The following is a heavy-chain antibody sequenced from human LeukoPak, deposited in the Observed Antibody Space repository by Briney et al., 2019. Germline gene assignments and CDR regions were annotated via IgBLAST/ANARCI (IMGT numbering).Heavy chain of an antibody. CDR1: GFTFSSYS. J-gene: IGHJ5*02. V-gene: IGHV3-48*02. CDR3: ARGASTGRKGWFDP. D-gene: IGHD1-1*01. CDR2: ISSSSSTI. Sequence: GGSLRLSCAASGFTFSSYSMNWVRQAPGKGLEWVSYISSSSSTIYYADSVKGRFTISRDNAKNSLYLQMNSLRDEGTAVYYCARGASTGRKGWFDPWGQGTLVTVSS.